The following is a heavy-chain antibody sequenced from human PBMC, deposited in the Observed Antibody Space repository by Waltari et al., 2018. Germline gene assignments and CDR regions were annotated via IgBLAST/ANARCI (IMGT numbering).Heavy chain of an antibody. Sequence: EVLWVVCGGVLVQPGASCRPSCADWGCTVRSTYMCWVRVVSGMGVVRQSPREGRDWVSVIYSGGNTYYTDSVDGRFTISIENSKNTLYLQMNSLRDDDTAVYYCARDPGGRYYFDYWGQGSLVTVSS. CDR2: IYSGGNT. V-gene: IGHV3-53*01. D-gene: IGHD1-26*01. CDR1: GCTVRSTY. CDR3: ARDPGGRYYFDY. J-gene: IGHJ4*02.